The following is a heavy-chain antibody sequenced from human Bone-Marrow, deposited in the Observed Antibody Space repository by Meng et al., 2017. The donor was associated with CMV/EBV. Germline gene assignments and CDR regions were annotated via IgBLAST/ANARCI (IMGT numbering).Heavy chain of an antibody. CDR3: ARDINNYCSSTSCYGGGYY. Sequence: ASVKVSCKASGYTFTSYGISWVRQAPGQGLEWMGWISAYNGNTNYAQKLQGRVTMTTDTSTSTAYMDLRSLRSDDTAVYYCARDINNYCSSTSCYGGGYYWGQGNTVNV. CDR2: ISAYNGNT. D-gene: IGHD2-2*01. CDR1: GYTFTSYG. J-gene: IGHJ6*02. V-gene: IGHV1-18*01.